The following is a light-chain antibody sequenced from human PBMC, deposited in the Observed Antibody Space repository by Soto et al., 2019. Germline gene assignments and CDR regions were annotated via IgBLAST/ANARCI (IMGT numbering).Light chain of an antibody. CDR1: SSDVGGYNY. J-gene: IGLJ2*01. CDR3: SSYSGRDNLV. V-gene: IGLV2-8*01. Sequence: QSALTQPPSASGSPGQSVTISCTGTSSDVGGYNYVSWYQQHPGKAPQLMIYEVSKRPSGVPDRFSGSKSGNTASLTVAGLQAEDEADYYCSSYSGRDNLVFGGGTKLTVL. CDR2: EVS.